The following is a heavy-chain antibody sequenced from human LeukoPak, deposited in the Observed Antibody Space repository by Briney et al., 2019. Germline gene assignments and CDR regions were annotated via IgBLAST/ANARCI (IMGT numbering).Heavy chain of an antibody. CDR2: IYYSGST. Sequence: SETLSLTCTVSGGSISSGGYYWRWIRQHPGKGLEWLGYIYYSGSTYYNPSLKSRVTLSVYTSKNQFSLKLSSVTAADTAVYYCARDALEDDAPLGFDPWGQGTLVTVSS. V-gene: IGHV4-31*03. D-gene: IGHD1-1*01. J-gene: IGHJ5*02. CDR1: GGSISSGGYY. CDR3: ARDALEDDAPLGFDP.